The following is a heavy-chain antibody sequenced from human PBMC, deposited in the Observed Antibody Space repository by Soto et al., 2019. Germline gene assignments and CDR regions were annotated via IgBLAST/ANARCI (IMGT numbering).Heavy chain of an antibody. CDR3: AKDIGENGSILLAFDY. CDR2: ISWDGGST. J-gene: IGHJ4*02. V-gene: IGHV3-43*01. D-gene: IGHD3-3*02. CDR1: GFTFDDYT. Sequence: GESLKISCAASGFTFDDYTMHWVRQAPGKGLEWVSLISWDGGSTYYADSVKGRFTISRDNSKNSLYLQMNSLRTEDTALYYCAKDIGENGSILLAFDYWGQGTLVTVSS.